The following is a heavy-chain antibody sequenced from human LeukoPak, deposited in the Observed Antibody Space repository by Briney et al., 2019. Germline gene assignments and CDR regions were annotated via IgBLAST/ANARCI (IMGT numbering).Heavy chain of an antibody. D-gene: IGHD6-25*01. CDR1: GGPISGAIT. Sequence: PSETLSLTCTVSGGPISGAITWGWVRQPPGKGLEWIGNIHYDGRTASNPSLKSRVTKSLDTSTNQFSLKVNSVTATDTALYYCARVVTAAGLDLWGQGILVTISS. J-gene: IGHJ5*02. CDR3: ARVVTAAGLDL. CDR2: IHYDGRT. V-gene: IGHV4-39*07.